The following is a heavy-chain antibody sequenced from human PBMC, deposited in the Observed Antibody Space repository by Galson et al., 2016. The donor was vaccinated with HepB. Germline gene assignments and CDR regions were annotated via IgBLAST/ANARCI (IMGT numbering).Heavy chain of an antibody. V-gene: IGHV4-4*02. CDR1: GASINNSQW. D-gene: IGHD2-15*01. CDR3: AKLLYSFSLGGH. Sequence: SETLSLTCAVSGASINNSQWWTWVRQPPGKGLECIGEIYHNGRTNYNPSLKSRVNISVDKSKNQLYLNLRSVTAADTAVYYCAKLLYSFSLGGHWGQGTLVTVSS. J-gene: IGHJ4*02. CDR2: IYHNGRT.